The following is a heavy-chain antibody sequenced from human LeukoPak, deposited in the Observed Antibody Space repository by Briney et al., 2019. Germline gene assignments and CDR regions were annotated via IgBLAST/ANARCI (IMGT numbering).Heavy chain of an antibody. CDR2: ISWNSGSI. Sequence: GGSLRLSCAASGFTFDDYAMHWVRQAPGKGLVWVSGISWNSGSIGYADSVKGRFTISRDNSKNSLYLQMNSLRTEDTALYYCAKDLDSSGYRFYFRHWGQGTLVTVSS. V-gene: IGHV3-9*01. D-gene: IGHD3-22*01. CDR1: GFTFDDYA. J-gene: IGHJ1*01. CDR3: AKDLDSSGYRFYFRH.